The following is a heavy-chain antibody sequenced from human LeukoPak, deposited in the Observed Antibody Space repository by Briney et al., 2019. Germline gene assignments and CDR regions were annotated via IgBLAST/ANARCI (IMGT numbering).Heavy chain of an antibody. CDR1: GGSIRSGGYY. CDR3: ARGEPFDY. J-gene: IGHJ4*02. D-gene: IGHD1-26*01. CDR2: IYYTGST. V-gene: IGHV4-31*03. Sequence: SQTLSLTCTVSGGSIRSGGYYWSWIRQHPGKGPEWIGYIYYTGSTYYNPSLKSRVTISIDTSKNQFSLKLSSVTAADTAVYYCARGEPFDYWGQGTLVTVSS.